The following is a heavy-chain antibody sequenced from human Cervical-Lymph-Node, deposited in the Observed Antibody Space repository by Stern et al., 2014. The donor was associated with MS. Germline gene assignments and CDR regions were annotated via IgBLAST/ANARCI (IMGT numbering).Heavy chain of an antibody. CDR1: GFTVSSNY. Sequence: EVHLVESGGHLIQPGGSLRLSCAASGFTVSSNYMNWVRQAQGKGLEWVSVLYSPGTTYYADSVKGRFTISRDNSKNTLYLQMNSLRAEDTAVYYCARGAIRYFGSRSYRQYYFDYWGQGTLVTVSS. CDR2: LYSPGTT. D-gene: IGHD3-10*01. V-gene: IGHV3-53*01. J-gene: IGHJ4*02. CDR3: ARGAIRYFGSRSYRQYYFDY.